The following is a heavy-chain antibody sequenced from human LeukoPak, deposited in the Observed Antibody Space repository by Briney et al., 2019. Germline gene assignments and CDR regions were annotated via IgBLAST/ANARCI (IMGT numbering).Heavy chain of an antibody. J-gene: IGHJ4*02. D-gene: IGHD1-7*01. CDR3: ARVYNWNSSGLGAPRD. V-gene: IGHV4-4*07. Sequence: SETLSLTCTVSGGSISSYYWSWIRQPAGKGLESIGSIYHSGSTYYNPSLKSRVTISVDTSKNQFSLKLSSVTAADTAVYYCARVYNWNSSGLGAPRDWGRGTQVTVSS. CDR1: GGSISSYY. CDR2: IYHSGST.